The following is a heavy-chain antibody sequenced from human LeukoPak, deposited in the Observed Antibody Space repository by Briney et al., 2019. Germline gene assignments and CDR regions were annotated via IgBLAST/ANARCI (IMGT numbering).Heavy chain of an antibody. Sequence: GGSLRLSCAASGFTFSQYWMTWVRQAPGKGLEWVANIQQGGSEKNYVDSVRGRFTISRDNAKNSLYLQMNSLRAEDTAVYYCARGWYPHCYGMGDWGKGTTVTVSS. CDR2: IQQGGSEK. J-gene: IGHJ6*04. CDR3: ARGWYPHCYGMGD. V-gene: IGHV3-7*03. D-gene: IGHD6-13*01. CDR1: GFTFSQYW.